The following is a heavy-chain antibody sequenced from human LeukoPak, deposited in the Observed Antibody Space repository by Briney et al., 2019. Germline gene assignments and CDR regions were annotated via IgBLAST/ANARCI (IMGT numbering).Heavy chain of an antibody. D-gene: IGHD6-19*01. CDR1: GGSISSHY. CDR2: IYDSGSI. V-gene: IGHV4-59*11. CDR3: AREVLRSGWYGGAFDY. Sequence: SETLSLTCTVSGGSISSHYWSWIRQPPGKGLEWIGYIYDSGSINYNPSLKSRVTVSVDTSKNQFSLKLSSVTAADTAVYYCAREVLRSGWYGGAFDYWGQGTLVTVST. J-gene: IGHJ4*02.